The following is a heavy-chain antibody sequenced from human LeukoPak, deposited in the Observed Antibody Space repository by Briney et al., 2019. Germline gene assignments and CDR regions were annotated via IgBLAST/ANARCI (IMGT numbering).Heavy chain of an antibody. V-gene: IGHV4-34*01. D-gene: IGHD3-3*01. Sequence: PSETLSLTCAVYGGSFSGYYWSWIRQPPGEGLEWIGEINHSGSTNYNPSLKSRVTISVDTSKNQFSLKLSSVTAADTAVYYCARGARFPDYWGQGTLVTVSS. CDR3: ARGARFPDY. J-gene: IGHJ4*02. CDR2: INHSGST. CDR1: GGSFSGYY.